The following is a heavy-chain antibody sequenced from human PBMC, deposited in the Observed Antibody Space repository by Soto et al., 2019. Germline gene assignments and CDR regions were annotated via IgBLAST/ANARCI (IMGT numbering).Heavy chain of an antibody. J-gene: IGHJ4*02. V-gene: IGHV1-18*01. Sequence: GASVKVSCKASGYTFTSYGISRVRQAPGQGLEWMGWISAYNGNTNYAQKLQGRVTMTTDTSTSTAYMELRSLRSDDTAVYYCARDRADYDILTSLDYWGQGTLVTVSS. CDR3: ARDRADYDILTSLDY. D-gene: IGHD3-9*01. CDR2: ISAYNGNT. CDR1: GYTFTSYG.